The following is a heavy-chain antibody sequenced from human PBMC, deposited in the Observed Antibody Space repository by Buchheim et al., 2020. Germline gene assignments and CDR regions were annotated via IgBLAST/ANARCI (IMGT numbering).Heavy chain of an antibody. CDR1: GFTFSSYG. CDR3: AGEGRRGYFDY. CDR2: IRYDGSNK. D-gene: IGHD3-10*01. V-gene: IGHV3-30*02. J-gene: IGHJ4*02. Sequence: QVQLVESGGGVVQPGRSMRLSCAASGFTFSSYGMHWVRQAPGKGLEWVAFIRYDGSNKYYADSVKGRFTISRDNYKNTLYLQMNSLRAEDTAVYYCAGEGRRGYFDYGGQGTL.